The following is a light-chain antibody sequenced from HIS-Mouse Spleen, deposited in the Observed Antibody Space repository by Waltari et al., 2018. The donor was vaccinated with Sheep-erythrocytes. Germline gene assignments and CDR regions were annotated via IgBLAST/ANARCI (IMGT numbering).Light chain of an antibody. CDR2: DVS. CDR3: CSYAGSSTWV. Sequence: QSALTQPRSVSGSPGQSVTISCTGTSSDVGGYNYVSWYQQHPGKAPKLMIYDVSKRRSGVPDRFSGSKSGNTASLTISGLQAEDEADYYCCSYAGSSTWVFGGGTKLTVL. V-gene: IGLV2-11*01. J-gene: IGLJ3*02. CDR1: SSDVGGYNY.